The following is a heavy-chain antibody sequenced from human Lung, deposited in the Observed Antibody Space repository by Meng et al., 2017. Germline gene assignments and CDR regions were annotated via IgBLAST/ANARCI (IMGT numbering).Heavy chain of an antibody. V-gene: IGHV4-34*01. D-gene: IGHD4-11*01. Sequence: QVQLQQWGAGLLQPSETLSLTCLVSGGSFSDYYWGWIRQPPGKGLEWIGEINHSGRTNYNPSLESRATISVDTSQNNLSLKLSSVTAADSAVYYCARGPTTMAHDFDYWGQGTLVTVSS. CDR1: GGSFSDYY. CDR2: INHSGRT. J-gene: IGHJ4*02. CDR3: ARGPTTMAHDFDY.